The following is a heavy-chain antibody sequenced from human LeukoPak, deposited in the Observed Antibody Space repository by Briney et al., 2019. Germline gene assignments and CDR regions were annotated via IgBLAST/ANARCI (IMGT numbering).Heavy chain of an antibody. J-gene: IGHJ4*02. D-gene: IGHD2-2*01. CDR3: AKVCSSTSCLPDY. Sequence: GGSLRLSCAASGFTFSSYAMTWVRQAPGKGLEWVSGISVSGGSTYYADYVKGRFTISRDNSKNTLYLQMNGLRAEDTAVYYCAKVCSSTSCLPDYWGQGTLVTVSS. CDR2: ISVSGGST. CDR1: GFTFSSYA. V-gene: IGHV3-23*01.